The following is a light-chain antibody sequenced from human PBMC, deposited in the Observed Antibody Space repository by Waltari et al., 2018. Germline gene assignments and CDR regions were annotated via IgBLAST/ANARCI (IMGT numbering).Light chain of an antibody. V-gene: IGLV10-54*01. J-gene: IGLJ3*02. Sequence: QAGLTQPPSVSKDLRQTATLTCTGNSNNVGSLGEAWLQLHQGHPPKLLSYRNNNRPSGISERFSASRSGNTASLTITGLQPEDEADYYCSAWDHSLRAWVFGGGTKVTVL. CDR3: SAWDHSLRAWV. CDR2: RNN. CDR1: SNNVGSLG.